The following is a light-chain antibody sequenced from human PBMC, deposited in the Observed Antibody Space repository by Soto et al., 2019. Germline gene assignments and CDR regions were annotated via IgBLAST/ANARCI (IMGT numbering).Light chain of an antibody. CDR2: DTN. CDR1: TGAVTSGHY. Sequence: QAVVTQEPSLTVSPGGTVTLTCASSTGAVTSGHYPYWFQQKPGQAPRTLIYDTNNKHSWTPARFSGSLLGDKAALTLSGAQPEDEAEYYCLLSYNGARPVFGGSTQLTVL. V-gene: IGLV7-46*01. J-gene: IGLJ7*01. CDR3: LLSYNGARPV.